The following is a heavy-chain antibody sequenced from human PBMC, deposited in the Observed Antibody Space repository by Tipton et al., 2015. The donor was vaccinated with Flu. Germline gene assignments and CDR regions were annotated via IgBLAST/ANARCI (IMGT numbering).Heavy chain of an antibody. V-gene: IGHV4-34*01. Sequence: TLSLTCAVYGGSFSGYYWSWIRQPPGKGLEWIGEINHSGSTNYNPSLKSRVTISVDTSKNQFPLKLSSVTAADTAVYYCARGGDSSGWYTYWGQGTLVTVSS. J-gene: IGHJ4*02. CDR3: ARGGDSSGWYTY. CDR2: INHSGST. CDR1: GGSFSGYY. D-gene: IGHD6-19*01.